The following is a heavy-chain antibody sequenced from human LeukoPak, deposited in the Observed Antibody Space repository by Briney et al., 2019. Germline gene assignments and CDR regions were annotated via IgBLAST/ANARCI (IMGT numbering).Heavy chain of an antibody. CDR1: GGSISSGGYY. Sequence: SETLSLTCTVSGGSISSGGYYWSWIRQHPGKGLEWIGYIYYSGSTYYNPSLKSRVTISADTSKNQFSLKLSSVTAADTAVYYCARCYTDYGLYYFDYWGQGTLVTVSS. V-gene: IGHV4-31*03. D-gene: IGHD4-17*01. CDR3: ARCYTDYGLYYFDY. J-gene: IGHJ4*02. CDR2: IYYSGST.